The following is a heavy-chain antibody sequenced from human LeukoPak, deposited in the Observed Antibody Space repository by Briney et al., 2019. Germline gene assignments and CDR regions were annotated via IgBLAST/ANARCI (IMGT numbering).Heavy chain of an antibody. CDR3: ARDGSGSYYDRGWFDP. CDR1: GYTFTSYG. V-gene: IGHV1-8*02. Sequence: ASVKVSCKASGYTFTSYGISWVRQATGQGLEWMGWMNPNSGNTGYAQKFQGRVTMTRNTSISTAYMELSSLTSEDTAVYYCARDGSGSYYDRGWFDPWGQGTLVTVSS. D-gene: IGHD3-10*01. J-gene: IGHJ5*02. CDR2: MNPNSGNT.